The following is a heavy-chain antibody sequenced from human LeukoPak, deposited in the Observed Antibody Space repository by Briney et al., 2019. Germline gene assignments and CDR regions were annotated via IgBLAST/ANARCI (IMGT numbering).Heavy chain of an antibody. CDR1: GGSISSSSYY. CDR2: IYYSGST. Sequence: PSETLSLTCTVSGGSISSSSYYWGWIRQPPGKGLEWIGHIYYSGSTYYNLSLESRLTISADRSKNQFSLKLSSVTAADTAVYHCARLLRTVAGTDSWGQGILVSVSS. J-gene: IGHJ4*02. D-gene: IGHD6-19*01. CDR3: ARLLRTVAGTDS. V-gene: IGHV4-39*01.